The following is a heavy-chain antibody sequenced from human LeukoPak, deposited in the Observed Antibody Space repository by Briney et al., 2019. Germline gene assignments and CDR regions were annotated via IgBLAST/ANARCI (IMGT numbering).Heavy chain of an antibody. CDR1: GGSFSGYY. J-gene: IGHJ1*01. CDR3: ARAAGLRGYSYGPRLQH. Sequence: SETLSLTCAVYGGSFSGYYWSWIRQPPGKGLEWFGEINHSGSTNYNPSLKSRVTISVDTSKNQFSLKLSSVTAADTAVYYCARAAGLRGYSYGPRLQHWGQGTLVTVSS. V-gene: IGHV4-34*01. CDR2: INHSGST. D-gene: IGHD5-18*01.